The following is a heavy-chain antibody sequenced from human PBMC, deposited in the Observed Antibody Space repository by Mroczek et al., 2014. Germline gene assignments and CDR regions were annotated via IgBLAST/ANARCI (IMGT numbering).Heavy chain of an antibody. Sequence: QVQLQQWGPGLVKPSETLPLTCTVSGGSISNYYWSWIPAARRKGLEWIGRIYTGGNTNYNPSLKSRVTMSVDTSKNQFSLRLRSVTAADTAVYYCARLKAAAGMSAFDIWGQGTMVTVSS. CDR1: GGSISNYY. CDR3: ARLKAAAGMSAFDI. CDR2: IYTGGNT. D-gene: IGHD6-13*01. J-gene: IGHJ3*02. V-gene: IGHV4-4*07.